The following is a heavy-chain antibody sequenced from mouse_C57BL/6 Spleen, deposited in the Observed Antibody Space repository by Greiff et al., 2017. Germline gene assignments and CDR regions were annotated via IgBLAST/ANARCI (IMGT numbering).Heavy chain of an antibody. CDR1: GYTFTSYW. D-gene: IGHD2-4*01. CDR2: IDPSDSYT. V-gene: IGHV1-50*01. Sequence: QVQLQQPGAELVKPGASVKLSCKASGYTFTSYWMQWVKQRPGQGLEWIGEIDPSDSYTNYNQKFKGKATLTVDTSSSTAYMQLSSLTSEDSAVYYCARKSLIYYDYDYWGQGTLVTVSA. CDR3: ARKSLIYYDYDY. J-gene: IGHJ3*01.